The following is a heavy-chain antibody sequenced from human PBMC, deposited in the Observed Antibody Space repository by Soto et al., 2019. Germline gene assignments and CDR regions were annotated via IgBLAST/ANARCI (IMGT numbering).Heavy chain of an antibody. Sequence: SETLSLTCTVSGGSISSSSYYWGWIRQPPGKGLEWIGSIYYSGSTYYNPSLKSRVTISVDTSKNQFSLKLSSVTAADTAVYYCARHRGKSRVLMVYAIIDYWGQGTLVTVSS. D-gene: IGHD2-8*01. CDR2: IYYSGST. J-gene: IGHJ4*02. CDR3: ARHRGKSRVLMVYAIIDY. CDR1: GGSISSSSYY. V-gene: IGHV4-39*01.